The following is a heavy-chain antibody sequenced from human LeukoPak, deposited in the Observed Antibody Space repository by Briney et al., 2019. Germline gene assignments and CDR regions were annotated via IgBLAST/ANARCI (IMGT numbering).Heavy chain of an antibody. CDR1: GFTFSSYA. J-gene: IGHJ6*02. D-gene: IGHD3-10*01. Sequence: GGSLRLSCAASGFTFSSYAMSWVRQAPGKGLEWVSAISGSGGSTYYADSVKGRFTISRDNSKNTLYLQMNSLRAEDTAVYYCAKARPTTLWFGELSSYYYYGMDVWGQGTTVTVSS. CDR3: AKARPTTLWFGELSSYYYYGMDV. V-gene: IGHV3-23*01. CDR2: ISGSGGST.